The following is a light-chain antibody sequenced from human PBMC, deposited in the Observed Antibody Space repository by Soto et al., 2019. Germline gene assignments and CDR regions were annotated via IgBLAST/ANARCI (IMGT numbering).Light chain of an antibody. V-gene: IGKV3-15*01. CDR2: DTS. CDR1: QSVSNN. J-gene: IGKJ5*01. CDR3: QQYSNWPPIT. Sequence: EIVFTQSPGTLSLSPGERATLSCRASQSVSNNYLAWYQQKPGQAPRLLIYDTSTRATGIPARFSGSGSGTEFTLTISNLQSEDFAVYYCQQYSNWPPITFGQGTRLEIK.